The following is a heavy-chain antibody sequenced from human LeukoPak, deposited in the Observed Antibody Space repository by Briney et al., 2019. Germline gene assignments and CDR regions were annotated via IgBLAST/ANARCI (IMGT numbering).Heavy chain of an antibody. CDR3: TRIFYYGTRGYYPDF. V-gene: IGHV3-72*01. Sequence: PGGSLRLSCAASGFTFSDHHMDWVRQAPGKGLEWIGGSKNKDYAYSTVYAASVKGRFTFSRDDPKNSLYLQMNSLTTEDTAVYYCTRIFYYGTRGYYPDFWGQGTLVTVSS. CDR1: GFTFSDHH. D-gene: IGHD3-22*01. CDR2: SKNKDYAYST. J-gene: IGHJ4*02.